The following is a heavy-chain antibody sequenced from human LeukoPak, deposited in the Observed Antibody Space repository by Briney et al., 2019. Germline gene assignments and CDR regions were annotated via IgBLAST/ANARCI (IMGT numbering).Heavy chain of an antibody. Sequence: ASVKVSCKASGYTFTGYYMHGVRQAPGQGLEWMGRINPNSGGTNYAQKFQGRVTMTRDTSISTAYMELSRLRSDDTAVYYCARERPLRSGYLFDYWGQGTLVTVSS. D-gene: IGHD5-12*01. CDR3: ARERPLRSGYLFDY. CDR1: GYTFTGYY. CDR2: INPNSGGT. J-gene: IGHJ4*02. V-gene: IGHV1-2*06.